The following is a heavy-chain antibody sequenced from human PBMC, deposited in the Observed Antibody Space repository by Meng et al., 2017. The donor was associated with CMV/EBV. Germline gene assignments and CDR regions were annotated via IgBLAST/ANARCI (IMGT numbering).Heavy chain of an antibody. CDR3: ARDGGYHFSPTTNNGMDV. Sequence: GESLKISCAASGFTFSSYEMNWVRQAPGKGLEWVSYISSSGSTINYADSVKGRFTISRDNAKNSLYLQMNSLRAEDTAVYYCARDGGYHFSPTTNNGMDVWGQGTTVTVSS. D-gene: IGHD3-3*01. CDR1: GFTFSSYE. J-gene: IGHJ6*02. V-gene: IGHV3-48*03. CDR2: ISSSGSTI.